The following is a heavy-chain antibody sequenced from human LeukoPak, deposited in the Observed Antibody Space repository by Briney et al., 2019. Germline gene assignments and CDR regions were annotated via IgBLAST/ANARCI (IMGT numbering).Heavy chain of an antibody. J-gene: IGHJ4*02. CDR3: AGEQQLWGFDY. Sequence: GRSLRLSCAASGFTFSSYAMHWVRQAPGKGLEWVAVISYDGSNKYYADSVKGRFTISRDNSKNTLYLQMNSLRAEDTAVYYCAGEQQLWGFDYWGQGTLVTVSS. D-gene: IGHD6-13*01. V-gene: IGHV3-30-3*01. CDR1: GFTFSSYA. CDR2: ISYDGSNK.